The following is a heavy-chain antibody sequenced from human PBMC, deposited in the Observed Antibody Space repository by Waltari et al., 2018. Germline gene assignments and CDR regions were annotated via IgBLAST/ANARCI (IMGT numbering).Heavy chain of an antibody. D-gene: IGHD6-25*01. CDR1: GYTFTSYG. V-gene: IGHV1-18*01. Sequence: QVQLVQSGAEVKKPGASVKVSCKASGYTFTSYGISWVRQAPGQGLEWMGWISAYNGNTNYAQKLQGRVTMTTDTSTSTAYMELRSLRYDDTAVYYCARDEQQRGLELDYYGMDVWGQGTTVTVSS. J-gene: IGHJ6*02. CDR3: ARDEQQRGLELDYYGMDV. CDR2: ISAYNGNT.